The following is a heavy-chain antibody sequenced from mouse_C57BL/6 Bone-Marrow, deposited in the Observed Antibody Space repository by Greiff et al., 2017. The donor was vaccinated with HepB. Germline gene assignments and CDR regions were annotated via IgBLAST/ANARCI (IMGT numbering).Heavy chain of an antibody. J-gene: IGHJ3*01. D-gene: IGHD2-3*01. CDR1: GYTFTSYW. CDR3: ARGIWDGYYDWFAY. CDR2: IHPSDSDT. V-gene: IGHV1-74*01. Sequence: VQLQQPGAELVKPGASVKVSCKASGYTFTSYWMHWVKQRPGQGLEWIGRIHPSDSDTNYNQKFKGKATLTVDKSSSTTYMQLSSLTSEDSAVYYCARGIWDGYYDWFAYWGQVTLVTVSA.